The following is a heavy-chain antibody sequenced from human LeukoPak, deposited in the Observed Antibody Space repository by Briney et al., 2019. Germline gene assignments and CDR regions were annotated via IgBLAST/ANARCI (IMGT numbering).Heavy chain of an antibody. CDR1: GFTFSSYW. CDR3: GGYSSGWYYFDY. V-gene: IGHV3-7*01. J-gene: IGHJ4*02. Sequence: GGSVRLSCAASGFTFSSYWMSWVRQAPGKGLEWVANIKQDGSEKYYVDSVKGRFTISRDNAKNSLYLQMNSLRAEDTAVYYCGGYSSGWYYFDYWGQGTLVTVSS. CDR2: IKQDGSEK. D-gene: IGHD6-19*01.